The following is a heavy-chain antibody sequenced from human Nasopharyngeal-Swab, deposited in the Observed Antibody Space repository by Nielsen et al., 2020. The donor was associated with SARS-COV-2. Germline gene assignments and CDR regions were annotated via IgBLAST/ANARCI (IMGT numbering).Heavy chain of an antibody. CDR2: INHSGST. Sequence: SETLSLTCAVYGGSFSGYYWSWIRQPPGKGLEWIGEINHSGSTNYNPSLKSRVTISVDTSKNQFSLKLSSVTAADTAVYYCATPRYYYGSGSYGGMDVWGQGTTVTVSS. V-gene: IGHV4-34*01. CDR1: GGSFSGYY. CDR3: ATPRYYYGSGSYGGMDV. J-gene: IGHJ6*02. D-gene: IGHD3-10*01.